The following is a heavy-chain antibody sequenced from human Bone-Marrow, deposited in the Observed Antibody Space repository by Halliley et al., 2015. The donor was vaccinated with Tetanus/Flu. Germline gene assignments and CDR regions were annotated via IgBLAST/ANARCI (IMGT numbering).Heavy chain of an antibody. J-gene: IGHJ4*02. V-gene: IGHV3-74*01. Sequence: WVPRIKFDGTTTTYADSVKGRFTISRDNANNTVYLQMNSLTAEDTAVYFCARKAAAATGFDYWGQGTLVAVSS. D-gene: IGHD6-13*01. CDR2: IKFDGTTT. CDR3: ARKAAAATGFDY.